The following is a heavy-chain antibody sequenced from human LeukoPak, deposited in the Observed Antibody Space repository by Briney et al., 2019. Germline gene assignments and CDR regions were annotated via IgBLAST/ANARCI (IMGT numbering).Heavy chain of an antibody. D-gene: IGHD6-19*01. CDR2: INWNGGST. J-gene: IGHJ4*02. CDR3: ARDRPQTPIAVAGDFDY. CDR1: GFTFDDYG. V-gene: IGHV3-20*04. Sequence: GGSLRLSCAASGFTFDDYGMSWVRQAPGKGLAWVSGINWNGGSTVYADSVKGRFTISRDNAKNSLYLQMNSLRAEDTALYYCARDRPQTPIAVAGDFDYWGQGTLVTVSS.